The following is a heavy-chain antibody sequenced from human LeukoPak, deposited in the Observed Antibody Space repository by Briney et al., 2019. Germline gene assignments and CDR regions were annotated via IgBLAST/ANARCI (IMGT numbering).Heavy chain of an antibody. CDR2: IIPIFGIA. CDR1: GGTFSSYA. Sequence: SVKVSCKASGGTFSSYAISWVRQAPGQGLEWMGRIIPIFGIANYAQEFQGRVTITADKSTSTAYMELSSLRSEDTAVYYCARAFAKTGKYYFGYWGQGTLVTVSS. CDR3: ARAFAKTGKYYFGY. V-gene: IGHV1-69*04. J-gene: IGHJ4*02. D-gene: IGHD1-14*01.